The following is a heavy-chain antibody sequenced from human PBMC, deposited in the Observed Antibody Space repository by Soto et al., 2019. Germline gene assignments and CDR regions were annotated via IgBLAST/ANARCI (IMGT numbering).Heavy chain of an antibody. V-gene: IGHV2-5*01. Sequence: QITLKESGPTLVKPTQTLTLTCTYSGFSLSTSGVGVGWIRQPSGKALEWLALIYSNDDKRYCPCLKSRLTITKETSKNKVVLTVTNTDPVDTDTYYCALMRDSGLYGMYVWGRGTTVTVSS. D-gene: IGHD3-10*01. CDR3: ALMRDSGLYGMYV. CDR2: IYSNDDK. J-gene: IGHJ6*02. CDR1: GFSLSTSGVG.